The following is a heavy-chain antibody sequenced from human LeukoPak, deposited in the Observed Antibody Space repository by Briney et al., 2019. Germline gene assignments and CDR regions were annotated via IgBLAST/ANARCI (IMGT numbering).Heavy chain of an antibody. D-gene: IGHD6-19*01. CDR1: GGSISSYY. V-gene: IGHV4-59*01. CDR3: ARAGSGWPQYYYYMGV. Sequence: PSETLSLTCTVSGGSISSYYWSWIRQPPGKGLEWIGYIYYSGSTNYNPSLKSRVTISVDTSKNQFSLKLSSVTAADTAVYYCARAGSGWPQYYYYMGVWGKGTTVTVSS. CDR2: IYYSGST. J-gene: IGHJ6*03.